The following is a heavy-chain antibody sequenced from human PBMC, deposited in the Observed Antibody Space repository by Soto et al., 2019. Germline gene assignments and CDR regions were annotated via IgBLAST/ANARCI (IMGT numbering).Heavy chain of an antibody. V-gene: IGHV5-51*01. CDR2: IYPGDSDT. D-gene: IGHD6-6*01. CDR1: GYIFSKYW. J-gene: IGHJ4*02. Sequence: PGESLKISCTSSGYIFSKYWIGWVRQRPGKGLEWMGIIYPGDSDTRYSPSFQGQVTISADKSITTAYLQWRSLKASDTAIYYCVVYSSSSGRHFDYWGQGTLVTVSS. CDR3: VVYSSSSGRHFDY.